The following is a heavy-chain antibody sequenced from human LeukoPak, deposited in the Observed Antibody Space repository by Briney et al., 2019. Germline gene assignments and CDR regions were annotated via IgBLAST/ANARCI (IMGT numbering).Heavy chain of an antibody. CDR3: ARARTAQYNWFDP. CDR2: ISSSSSII. CDR1: GFTFSSYS. V-gene: IGHV3-48*01. J-gene: IGHJ5*02. D-gene: IGHD4-17*01. Sequence: GGSLRLSCAASGFTFSSYSMNWVRQAPGKGLEWVSYISSSSSIIYYADSVKGRFTISRDNAKNSLYLQMNSLRAEDTAVYYCARARTAQYNWFDPWGQGTLVTVSP.